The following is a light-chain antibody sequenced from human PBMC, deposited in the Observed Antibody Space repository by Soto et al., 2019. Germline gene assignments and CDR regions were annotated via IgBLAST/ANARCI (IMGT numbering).Light chain of an antibody. J-gene: IGKJ1*01. CDR2: GVS. CDR3: QQYAYSPRT. V-gene: IGKV3-20*01. Sequence: EIVLTQSPGTLSLSPGXRATLSCRASQSVSTSYLAWYQQKPGQAPRLLIYGVSSRATGIPDRFSGSGSGTDFTLTISRLESEDSAVYYCQQYAYSPRTFGQGTKVDIK. CDR1: QSVSTSY.